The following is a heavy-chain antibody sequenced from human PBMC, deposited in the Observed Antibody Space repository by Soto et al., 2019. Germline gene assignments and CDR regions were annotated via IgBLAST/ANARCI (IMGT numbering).Heavy chain of an antibody. CDR1: GFIFSNYA. V-gene: IGHV3-23*01. D-gene: IGHD3-3*01. CDR3: AKGDVLRFLEWLSPAPYYYGMDV. J-gene: IGHJ6*02. CDR2: ISGSGGST. Sequence: GGSLRLSXAASGFIFSNYAMSWVRQAPGKGLEWVSAISGSGGSTYYADSVKGRFTISRDNSKNTLYLQMNSLRAEDTAVYYCAKGDVLRFLEWLSPAPYYYGMDVWGQGTTVTVSS.